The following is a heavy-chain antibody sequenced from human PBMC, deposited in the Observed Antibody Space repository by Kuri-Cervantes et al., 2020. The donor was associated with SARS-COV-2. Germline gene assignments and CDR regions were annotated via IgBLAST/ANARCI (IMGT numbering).Heavy chain of an antibody. V-gene: IGHV3-30-3*01. CDR1: RFTFSSYA. D-gene: IGHD4-17*01. CDR3: ARTRVGAHDY. J-gene: IGHJ4*02. CDR2: ISYDGSNK. Sequence: GGSLRLSCAASRFTFSSYAMHWVRQAPGEGVEGVAIISYDGSNKYYADSVKGRFTISRDNSKHTLYLQMNSQRAEDTSVYYCARTRVGAHDYWGQGALVTVSS.